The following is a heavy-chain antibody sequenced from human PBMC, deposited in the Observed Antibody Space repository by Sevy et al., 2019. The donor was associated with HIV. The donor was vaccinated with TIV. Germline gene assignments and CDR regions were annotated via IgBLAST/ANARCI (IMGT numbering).Heavy chain of an antibody. D-gene: IGHD6-13*01. CDR3: ARRGEQQQLVGGSIPGYFQH. Sequence: SETPSLTCAVYGGSFSGYYWSWIRQPPGKGLEWIGEINHSGSTNYNPSLKSRVTISVDTSKNQFSLKLSSVTTADTAVYYCARRGEQQQLVGGSIPGYFQHWGQGTLVTVSS. CDR1: GGSFSGYY. CDR2: INHSGST. V-gene: IGHV4-34*01. J-gene: IGHJ1*01.